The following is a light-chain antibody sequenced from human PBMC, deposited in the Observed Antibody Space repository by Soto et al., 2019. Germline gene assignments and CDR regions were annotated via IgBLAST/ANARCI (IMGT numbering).Light chain of an antibody. CDR1: QTVSSY. J-gene: IGKJ4*01. V-gene: IGKV3-11*01. CDR2: SAS. CDR3: QQRDSWPLT. Sequence: EIVLTQSPAILSLSPGERATLSCRTNQTVSSYLAWYQHKSGQAPRLLIYSASKRATGIPARLSGSGSGTDFTLTISSLDPEDFAFYYCQQRDSWPLTFGGGTKV.